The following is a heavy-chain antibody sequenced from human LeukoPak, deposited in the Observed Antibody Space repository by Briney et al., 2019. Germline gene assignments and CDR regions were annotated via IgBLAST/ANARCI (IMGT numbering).Heavy chain of an antibody. CDR2: ISTSSRNI. J-gene: IGHJ6*03. D-gene: IGHD1-26*01. Sequence: SGGSLRLSCAASGFMFSSYSMNWVRQAPGKGLEWVSCISTSSRNIFQADSVKGRFTISRDNAKNSLYLQMNSLRAEDTAVYYCAGYGGTYPYYMDVWGKGTTVTLSS. CDR1: GFMFSSYS. V-gene: IGHV3-21*01. CDR3: AGYGGTYPYYMDV.